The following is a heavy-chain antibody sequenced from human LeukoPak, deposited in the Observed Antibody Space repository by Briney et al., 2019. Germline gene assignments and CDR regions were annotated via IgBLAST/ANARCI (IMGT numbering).Heavy chain of an antibody. V-gene: IGHV3-7*01. CDR1: GFTFNSYW. CDR3: ARIYYFGDNNWRYFDN. CDR2: IDPDGSEK. D-gene: IGHD3-10*01. Sequence: GGSLRLSCAASGFTFNSYWMSWVRQAPGKGLEGVANIDPDGSEKQYGDAVKGRFTTSRDNAKNSLYLQMNGLRAEDTAIYYCARIYYFGDNNWRYFDNWGQGTLVTVSS. J-gene: IGHJ4*02.